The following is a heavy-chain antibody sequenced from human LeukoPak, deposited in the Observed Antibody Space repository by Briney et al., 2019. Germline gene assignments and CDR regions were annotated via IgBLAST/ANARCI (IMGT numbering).Heavy chain of an antibody. CDR1: GYTFTSYY. CDR2: IDPSGGST. J-gene: IGHJ4*02. Sequence: GASVKVSCKASGYTFTSYYMHWVRQAPGQGLEWMGIIDPSGGSTSYAQKFQGRVTMTRDMSTSTVYMELSSLTSEDTAMYFCARDPFIAVAGSPLDYWGQGTLVTVSS. D-gene: IGHD6-19*01. CDR3: ARDPFIAVAGSPLDY. V-gene: IGHV1-46*01.